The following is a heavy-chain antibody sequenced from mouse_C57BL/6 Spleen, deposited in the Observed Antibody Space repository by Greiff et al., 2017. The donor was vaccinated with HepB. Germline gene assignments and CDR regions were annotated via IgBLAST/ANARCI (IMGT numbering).Heavy chain of an antibody. CDR3: ARPPYDYDYAMDY. Sequence: VQLKESGPELVKPGASVKMSCKASGYTFTDYNMHWVKQSHGKSLEWIGYINPNNGGTSYNQKFKGKATLTVNKSSSTAYMELRSLTSEDSAVYYCARPPYDYDYAMDYWGQGTSVTVSS. V-gene: IGHV1-22*01. CDR2: INPNNGGT. J-gene: IGHJ4*01. CDR1: GYTFTDYN. D-gene: IGHD2-4*01.